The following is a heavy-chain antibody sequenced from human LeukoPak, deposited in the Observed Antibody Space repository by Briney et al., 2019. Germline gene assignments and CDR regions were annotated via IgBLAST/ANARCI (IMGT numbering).Heavy chain of an antibody. CDR2: ISSSSSYI. Sequence: RGSLRLSCAASGFTFSSYSMNWVRQAPGKGLEWVSSISSSSSYIYYADSVKGRFTISRDNAKNSLYLQMNSLRAEDTAVYYCARDRQVGATNPEDDYWGQGTLVTVSS. CDR1: GFTFSSYS. J-gene: IGHJ4*02. V-gene: IGHV3-21*01. CDR3: ARDRQVGATNPEDDY. D-gene: IGHD1-26*01.